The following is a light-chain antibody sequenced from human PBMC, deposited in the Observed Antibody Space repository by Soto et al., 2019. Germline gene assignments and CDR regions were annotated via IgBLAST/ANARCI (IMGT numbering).Light chain of an antibody. J-gene: IGLJ1*01. CDR3: SSYTTSITLV. Sequence: QSALTQPASVSGSPGQSITISCTGTSSDVGHYNYVSWYQQHPGKAPKLMIYEVSNRPSGVSNRFSGSKSGNTASLTISGLQAEDEADYYCSSYTTSITLVFGAGTKLTVL. CDR2: EVS. CDR1: SSDVGHYNY. V-gene: IGLV2-14*01.